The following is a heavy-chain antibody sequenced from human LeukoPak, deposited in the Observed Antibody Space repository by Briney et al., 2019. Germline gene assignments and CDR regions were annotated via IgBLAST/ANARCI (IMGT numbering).Heavy chain of an antibody. Sequence: PGGSLRLSCAASGFTFSTYSMNWVRQAPGKGLEWVSYISSSSSTIYYADSVKGRFTISRDNAKSSLFLQMNSLRDEDTALYYCARDDDGRGYYGHFGAWGQGTLVTVSS. J-gene: IGHJ5*02. V-gene: IGHV3-48*02. CDR1: GFTFSTYS. CDR2: ISSSSSTI. CDR3: ARDDDGRGYYGHFGA. D-gene: IGHD3-22*01.